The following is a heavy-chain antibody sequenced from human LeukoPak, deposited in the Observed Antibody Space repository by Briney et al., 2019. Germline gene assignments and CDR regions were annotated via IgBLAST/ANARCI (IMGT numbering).Heavy chain of an antibody. CDR2: ISLTGLT. CDR3: SRENGAFSPFGY. V-gene: IGHV4-4*02. D-gene: IGHD2-8*01. CDR1: GGSISNTNW. Sequence: SGTLSLTCGVSGGSISNTNWWSWVRQSPGQGLEWIGEISLTGLTHYNPSLESRVTVSLDKSKNQLSLNLTSVTAADTAVYYCSRENGAFSPFGYWGQGTLVTVSS. J-gene: IGHJ4*02.